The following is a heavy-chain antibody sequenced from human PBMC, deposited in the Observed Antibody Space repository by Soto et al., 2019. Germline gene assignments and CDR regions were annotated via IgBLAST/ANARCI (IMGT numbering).Heavy chain of an antibody. D-gene: IGHD1-1*01. CDR1: GFSLSTSGVG. V-gene: IGHV2-5*02. CDR2: IYWDDDK. CDR3: AHRQTTGTTRVDAFDI. Sequence: SGPTLVKPTQTLTLTCTFSGFSLSTSGVGVGWIRQPPGKALEWLALIYWDDDKRYSPSLKSRLTITKDTSKNQVVLTMTNMDPVDTATYYCAHRQTTGTTRVDAFDIWGQGTMVTVSS. J-gene: IGHJ3*02.